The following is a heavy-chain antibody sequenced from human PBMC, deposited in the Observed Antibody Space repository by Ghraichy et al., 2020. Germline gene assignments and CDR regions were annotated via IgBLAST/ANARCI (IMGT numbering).Heavy chain of an antibody. Sequence: SETLSLTCTVSGGSISSYYWSWIRQPPGKGLEWIGYIYYSGSTNYNPSLKSRVTISVDTSKNQFSLKLSSVTAADTAVYYCARAQTYGAYFDYWGQGTLVTVFS. CDR1: GGSISSYY. CDR3: ARAQTYGAYFDY. V-gene: IGHV4-59*01. CDR2: IYYSGST. J-gene: IGHJ4*02. D-gene: IGHD3-10*01.